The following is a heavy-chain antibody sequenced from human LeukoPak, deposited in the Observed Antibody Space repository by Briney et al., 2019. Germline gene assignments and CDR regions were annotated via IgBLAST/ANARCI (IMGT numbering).Heavy chain of an antibody. J-gene: IGHJ3*02. CDR1: GLTFSSSS. CDR3: ARDGGGPDASDI. V-gene: IGHV3-48*01. CDR2: ISESSISK. Sequence: GGSLRLSCAVSGLTFSSSSMNWVRQAPGKGLEWVSHISESSISKHYADSVRGRFTVSRDNAKNSLYLQMNSLRAEDTAVYYCARDGGGPDASDIWGQGTMVTVSS.